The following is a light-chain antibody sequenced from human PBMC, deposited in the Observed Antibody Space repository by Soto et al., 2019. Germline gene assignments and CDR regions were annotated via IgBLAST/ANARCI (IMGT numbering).Light chain of an antibody. J-gene: IGKJ1*01. CDR1: PRITKW. V-gene: IGKV1-5*01. Sequence: IPMTQSPSPLSAHVGDKVTNTFPASPRITKWGAWYQLKPGKAPKLLIYDASNLESGVPSRFSGGGSGTDFTLTVSSLQPDDFATYYCQQYNNYSPTFGQGTKVDIK. CDR2: DAS. CDR3: QQYNNYSPT.